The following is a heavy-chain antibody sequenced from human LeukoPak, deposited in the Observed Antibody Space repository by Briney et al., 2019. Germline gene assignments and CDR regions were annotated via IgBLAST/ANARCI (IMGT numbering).Heavy chain of an antibody. CDR2: IRTSGTTI. Sequence: GGSLRLSRAASGFTFSDYYMSWIRQAPGKGLEWVSYIRTSGTTIYHADSVKGRFTISRDNAKNSLYLQMNSLRAEDTAVYYCAKDAVTALAGYYYYMDVWGKGTMVTVSS. V-gene: IGHV3-11*04. J-gene: IGHJ6*03. D-gene: IGHD6-19*01. CDR3: AKDAVTALAGYYYYMDV. CDR1: GFTFSDYY.